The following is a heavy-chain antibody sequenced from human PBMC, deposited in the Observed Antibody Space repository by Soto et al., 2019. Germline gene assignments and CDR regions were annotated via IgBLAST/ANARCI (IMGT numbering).Heavy chain of an antibody. CDR2: IGTAGDT. V-gene: IGHV3-13*04. CDR1: GFTLSSYD. J-gene: IGHJ4*02. CDR3: ARGRGADFAY. D-gene: IGHD1-26*01. Sequence: EVQLVESGGGLVQPGGSLRLSCAASGFTLSSYDMHWVRQATGKGLEWVSGIGTAGDTYYPGSVKGRFTISRENAKNALYLQMNSLRAGDTAVYYCARGRGADFAYWGQGTLVTVSS.